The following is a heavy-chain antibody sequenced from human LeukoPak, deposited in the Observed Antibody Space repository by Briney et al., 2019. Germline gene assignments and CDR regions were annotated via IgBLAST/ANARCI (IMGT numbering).Heavy chain of an antibody. D-gene: IGHD6-6*01. V-gene: IGHV3-53*01. CDR2: IYSGGST. CDR3: ASLSLGHY. Sequence: GGSLRLSCAASGFTVSNNCMSWVRQAPGKGLEWVSVIYSGGSTYYADSVKGRFTISRDTSKNTLSLQMNSLRAEDTAVYYCASLSLGHYWGQGTLVTVSS. J-gene: IGHJ4*02. CDR1: GFTVSNNC.